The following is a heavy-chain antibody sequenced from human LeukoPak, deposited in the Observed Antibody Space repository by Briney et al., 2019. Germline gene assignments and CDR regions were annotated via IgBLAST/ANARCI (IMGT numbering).Heavy chain of an antibody. D-gene: IGHD6-19*01. V-gene: IGHV4-39*07. CDR1: GDSISTTSYF. J-gene: IGHJ5*02. Sequence: SETLSLTCTVSGDSISTTSYFWAWIRQPPGEGLEWIGSIYYSGTTYFNSSLKSRVTISVERSKNHFSLKLSFLTVADTARYYCARVYSSTHNWFDTWGQGIQVTVSS. CDR2: IYYSGTT. CDR3: ARVYSSTHNWFDT.